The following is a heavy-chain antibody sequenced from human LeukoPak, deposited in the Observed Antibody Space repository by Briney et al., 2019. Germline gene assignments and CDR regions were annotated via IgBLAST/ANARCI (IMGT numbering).Heavy chain of an antibody. CDR1: GGTFSSYA. D-gene: IGHD3-22*01. V-gene: IGHV1-69*06. CDR2: IIPIFGTA. CDR3: ARAAEIEDSSGYVVVAFDI. J-gene: IGHJ3*02. Sequence: ASVKVSCKASGGTFSSYAISWVRQAPGQGLEWMGGIIPIFGTANYAQKFQGRVTITADKSTSTAYMELSSLRSEDTAVYYCARAAEIEDSSGYVVVAFDIWGQGTMVTVSS.